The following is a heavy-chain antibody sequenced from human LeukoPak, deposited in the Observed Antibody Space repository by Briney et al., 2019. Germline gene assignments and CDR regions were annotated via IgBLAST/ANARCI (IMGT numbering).Heavy chain of an antibody. D-gene: IGHD3-10*01. CDR3: ARGARGVYGSGSSSDY. J-gene: IGHJ4*02. V-gene: IGHV1-69*13. CDR1: GGTLSSYA. CDR2: IIPIFGTA. Sequence: SVKVSCKASGGTLSSYAISWVRQAPGQGLEWMGGIIPIFGTANYAQKFRGRVTITADESTSTAYMELSSLRSEDTAVYYCARGARGVYGSGSSSDYWGQGTLVTVSS.